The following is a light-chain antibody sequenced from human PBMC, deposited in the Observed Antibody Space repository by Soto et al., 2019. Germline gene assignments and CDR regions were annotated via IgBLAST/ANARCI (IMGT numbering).Light chain of an antibody. CDR3: QQYGRSPT. CDR2: DAS. J-gene: IGKJ4*01. CDR1: QSVSSN. Sequence: IVMTQSPATLSVSPGERATLSCRASQSVSSNLAWYQQKPGLAPRLLIYDASSRATGILDRFSGSGSGTDFTLTISRLEPEDFAVYYCQQYGRSPTFGGGTKVDI. V-gene: IGKV3D-20*01.